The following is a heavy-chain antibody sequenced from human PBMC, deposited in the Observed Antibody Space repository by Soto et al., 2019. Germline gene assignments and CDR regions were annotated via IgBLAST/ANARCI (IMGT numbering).Heavy chain of an antibody. CDR1: GFSLSSYA. CDR3: GIDRRNGDCPHIVVVDV. V-gene: IGHV3-30*03. J-gene: IGHJ4*02. D-gene: IGHD2-15*01. Sequence: QVQLVESGGGVVQPGGSLSLSCATSGFSLSSYAMHWVRHAPGKGLELVARMSYDETKKHYAYSVKGRFTISRDTSKNTLVLQMNNLRVEDTAGYCFGIDRRNGDCPHIVVVDVWGSGARVTVPS. CDR2: MSYDETKK.